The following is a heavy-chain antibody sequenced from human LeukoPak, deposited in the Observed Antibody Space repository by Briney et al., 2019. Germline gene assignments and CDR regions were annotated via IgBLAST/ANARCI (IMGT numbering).Heavy chain of an antibody. D-gene: IGHD5-18*01. J-gene: IGHJ4*02. V-gene: IGHV3-30*03. CDR3: AIDFSAQETAMVTTFDY. Sequence: GGSLRLSCAASGFTFSSYGMHWVRQAPGKGLEWVAVISYDGSNKYYADSVKGRFTISRDNSKNTLYLQMNSLRAEDTAVYYCAIDFSAQETAMVTTFDYWGQGTLVTVSS. CDR1: GFTFSSYG. CDR2: ISYDGSNK.